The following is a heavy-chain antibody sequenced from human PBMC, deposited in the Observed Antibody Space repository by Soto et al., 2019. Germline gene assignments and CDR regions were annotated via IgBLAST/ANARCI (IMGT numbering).Heavy chain of an antibody. D-gene: IGHD5-12*01. CDR1: GFTFSSFS. CDR2: ISYDGNNK. CDR3: ARDLFSGYNFLTGY. Sequence: QVQLVESGGGVVQPGRSLRLSCAASGFTFSSFSMHWVRQAPGKGLEWVAVISYDGNNKYYADSVKGRFTISRDNSKNTLFLQMNSLRAEDTAVYYCARDLFSGYNFLTGYWGQGTLVTVPS. V-gene: IGHV3-30-3*01. J-gene: IGHJ4*02.